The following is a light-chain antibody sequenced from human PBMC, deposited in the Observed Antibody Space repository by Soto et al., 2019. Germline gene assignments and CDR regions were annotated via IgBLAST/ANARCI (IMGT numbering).Light chain of an antibody. J-gene: IGKJ4*01. CDR1: QSISSW. CDR3: QQYDSYSPLT. CDR2: KAS. Sequence: DSPMTQSPSTLSASVEDRVTITCRASQSISSWLAWYQQKPGKAPKLLIYKASGLESGVPSRFSGSGSGTDFTLTISSLQPDDFATYYCQQYDSYSPLTFGGGTKVDI. V-gene: IGKV1-5*03.